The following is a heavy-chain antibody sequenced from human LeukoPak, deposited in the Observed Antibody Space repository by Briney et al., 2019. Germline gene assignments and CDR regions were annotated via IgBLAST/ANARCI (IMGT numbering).Heavy chain of an antibody. D-gene: IGHD4-17*01. Sequence: GGSLRLSCAASGFIFSSYSMNWVRQAPGKGLEWVSYISGGSSTKYYADSVKGRFTISRDNAQNSLYLQMNSLRAEDTAVYYCARDPYGDSLGHWGQGTLVTVSS. CDR1: GFIFSSYS. CDR3: ARDPYGDSLGH. J-gene: IGHJ4*02. CDR2: ISGGSSTK. V-gene: IGHV3-48*04.